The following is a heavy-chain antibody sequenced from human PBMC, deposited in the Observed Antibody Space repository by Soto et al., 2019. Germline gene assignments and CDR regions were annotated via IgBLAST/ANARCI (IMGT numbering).Heavy chain of an antibody. CDR3: ARESEFPGYYYGMDV. V-gene: IGHV3-33*01. D-gene: IGHD3-10*01. Sequence: QVQLVESGGGVVQPGRSLRLSCAASGFTFSSYGMHWVRQAPGKGLEWVAVIWYDGSNKYYADSVKGRFTISRDNYKNTLYLQMNSLRAEDTAVYYCARESEFPGYYYGMDVWGQGTTVTVSS. J-gene: IGHJ6*02. CDR2: IWYDGSNK. CDR1: GFTFSSYG.